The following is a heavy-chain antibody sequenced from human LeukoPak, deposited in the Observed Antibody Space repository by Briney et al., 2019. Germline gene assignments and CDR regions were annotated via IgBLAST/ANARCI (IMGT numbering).Heavy chain of an antibody. CDR1: GGSISSYY. Sequence: SETLSLTCTVSGGSISSYYWSWIRQPPGKGLEWIGYIYYSGSTNYNPSLKSRVTISVDTSKNQFSLKLSSVTAADTAVYYCVRGVACDYWGQGTLVTVSS. D-gene: IGHD3-3*01. J-gene: IGHJ4*02. CDR2: IYYSGST. CDR3: VRGVACDY. V-gene: IGHV4-59*01.